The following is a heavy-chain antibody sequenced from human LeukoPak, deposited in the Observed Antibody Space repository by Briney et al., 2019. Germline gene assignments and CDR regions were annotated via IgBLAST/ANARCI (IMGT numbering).Heavy chain of an antibody. CDR3: ARDPPRGFGNAFDI. CDR2: LYSGGST. CDR1: GFTVSSNY. Sequence: GGSLRLSCVASGFTVSSNYMNWVRQAPGKGLEWVSVLYSGGSTKYAESVKGRFTISRDNSENTLYLQMNSLRVEDTAMHFCARDPPRGFGNAFDIWGQGTMVTVSP. V-gene: IGHV3-53*01. J-gene: IGHJ3*02. D-gene: IGHD2-15*01.